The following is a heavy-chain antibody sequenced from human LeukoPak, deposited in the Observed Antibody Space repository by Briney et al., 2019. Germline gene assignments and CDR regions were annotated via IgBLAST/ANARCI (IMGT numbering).Heavy chain of an antibody. D-gene: IGHD6-13*01. V-gene: IGHV3-21*01. Sequence: GGSLRLSCAASGFTFSSYSMNWVRQAPGKGLEWVSCISSSRSYIYYADSVKGRFTISRDNAKNSLYLQMNSLRAEDTAVYYCARFIAAPYYFDYWGRGTLVTVSS. J-gene: IGHJ4*02. CDR1: GFTFSSYS. CDR3: ARFIAAPYYFDY. CDR2: ISSSRSYI.